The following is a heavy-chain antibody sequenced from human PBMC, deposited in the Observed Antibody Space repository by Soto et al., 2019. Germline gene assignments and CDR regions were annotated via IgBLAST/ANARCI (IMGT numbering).Heavy chain of an antibody. Sequence: SETLSLTCGVSGVSIIRGNWWTVVRQSPQRGLEYIGEIFHDGTANYYPSFERRVAISMDTSKNQFSLELTTVTAADTAIYFCARLVYDTRLNYMYFDFWGQGTLVTVSS. CDR2: IFHDGTA. J-gene: IGHJ4*02. CDR1: GVSIIRGNW. D-gene: IGHD3-10*01. V-gene: IGHV4-4*02. CDR3: ARLVYDTRLNYMYFDF.